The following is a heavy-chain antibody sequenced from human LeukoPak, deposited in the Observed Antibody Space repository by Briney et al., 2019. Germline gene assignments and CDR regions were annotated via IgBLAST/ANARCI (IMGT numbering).Heavy chain of an antibody. CDR1: GGSISSYY. D-gene: IGHD3-10*01. V-gene: IGHV4-59*08. Sequence: SETLSLTCTVSGGSISSYYWSWIRQPPGKGLEWIGYIYHSGSTNYNPSLKSRVTISVDTSKNQFSLKLSSVTAADTAVYYCARSPVRSSDAFDIWGQGTMVTVSS. CDR3: ARSPVRSSDAFDI. J-gene: IGHJ3*02. CDR2: IYHSGST.